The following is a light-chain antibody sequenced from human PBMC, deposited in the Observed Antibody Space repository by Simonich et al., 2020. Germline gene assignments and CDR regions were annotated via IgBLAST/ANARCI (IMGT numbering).Light chain of an antibody. J-gene: IGLJ3*02. V-gene: IGLV2-8*01. Sequence: QSALTQPPSASGSPGQSVTISCTGTSSDVGGYNYVSWYQQHPGKAPKLMIYEVSKRPSGVPDRCSGSKSGNTASLTVSGLQAEDEADYYCCSYAGSYSWVFGGGTKLTVL. CDR1: SSDVGGYNY. CDR2: EVS. CDR3: CSYAGSYSWV.